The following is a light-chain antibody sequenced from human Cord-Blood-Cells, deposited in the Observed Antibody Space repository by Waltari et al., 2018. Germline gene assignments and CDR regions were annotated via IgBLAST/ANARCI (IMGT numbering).Light chain of an antibody. Sequence: DIVMTQSPDSLAVSLGESATINCKSSQSVLYSSNNKNYLAWYQEKPGQPPKLLIYWGSTRESGVPDRFSGSGSGTDVTLTISSLQAEDVAVYYCQQYYSTPPLTFGGGTKVEIK. CDR2: WGS. V-gene: IGKV4-1*01. CDR3: QQYYSTPPLT. CDR1: QSVLYSSNNKNY. J-gene: IGKJ4*01.